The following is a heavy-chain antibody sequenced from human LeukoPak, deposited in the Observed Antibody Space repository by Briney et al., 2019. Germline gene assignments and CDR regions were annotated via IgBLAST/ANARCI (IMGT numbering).Heavy chain of an antibody. V-gene: IGHV3-30-3*01. CDR1: GFTFSSYA. CDR3: GGPAAGTNWFDP. J-gene: IGHJ5*02. CDR2: ISYDGSNK. Sequence: GGSLRLSCGASGFTFSSYAMHWVRQAPGKGLEWVAVISYDGSNKYYADSVKGRFTISRDNSKNTLYLQMNSLRAEDTAVYYCGGPAAGTNWFDPWGQGTLVTVSS. D-gene: IGHD2-2*01.